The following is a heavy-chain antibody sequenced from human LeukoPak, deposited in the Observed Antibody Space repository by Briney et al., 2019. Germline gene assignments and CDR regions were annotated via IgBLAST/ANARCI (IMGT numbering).Heavy chain of an antibody. CDR3: ARDSWELLTGAYYI. CDR2: IYYSGST. D-gene: IGHD1-26*01. J-gene: IGHJ3*02. CDR1: GGSISSSSYY. Sequence: SETLSLTCTVSGGSISSSSYYWGWIRQPLGKGLEWIGSIYYSGSTYYNPSLKSRVTISVDTSKNQFSLKLSSVTAADTAVYYCARDSWELLTGAYYIWGQGTMVTVSS. V-gene: IGHV4-39*07.